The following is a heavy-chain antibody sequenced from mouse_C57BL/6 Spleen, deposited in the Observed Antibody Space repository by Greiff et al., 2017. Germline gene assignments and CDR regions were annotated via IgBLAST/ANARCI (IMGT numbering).Heavy chain of an antibody. CDR2: INPSNGGT. D-gene: IGHD1-1*01. J-gene: IGHJ4*01. CDR1: GYTFTSYW. Sequence: QVQLQQPGTELVKPGASVKLSCKASGYTFTSYWMHWVKQRPGQGLEWIGNINPSNGGTNYNEKFKSKATLTVDKSSSTAYMQLSSLTSEDSAVYYCAREVLRFPDYYAMDYWGQGTSVTVSS. CDR3: AREVLRFPDYYAMDY. V-gene: IGHV1-53*01.